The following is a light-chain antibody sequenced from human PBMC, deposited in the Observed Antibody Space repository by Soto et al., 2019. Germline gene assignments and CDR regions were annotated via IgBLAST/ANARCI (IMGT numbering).Light chain of an antibody. CDR2: WAS. CDR3: QQFYTTPRT. Sequence: DIVMTQAPDSLAASLGAIVTITCKSSRNLLYNDKKYVAWYQQRPGQAPKLLMYWASTRESEVPVRISGSGSVTDFRLTIRDLQAADAAVYYCQQFYTTPRTFGQGTRVEI. J-gene: IGKJ2*01. CDR1: RNLLYNDKKY. V-gene: IGKV4-1*01.